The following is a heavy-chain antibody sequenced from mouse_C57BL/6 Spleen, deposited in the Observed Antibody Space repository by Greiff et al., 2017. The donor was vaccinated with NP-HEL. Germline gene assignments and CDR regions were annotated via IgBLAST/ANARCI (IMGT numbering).Heavy chain of an antibody. V-gene: IGHV5-17*01. CDR3: ARDRWLPFDY. Sequence: VQLQQSGGGLVKPGGSPKLSCAASGFTFSDYGMHWVRQAPEKGLEWVAYISSGSSTIYYADTVKGRFTISRDNAKNTLFLQMTSLRSEDTAMYYCARDRWLPFDYWGQGTTLTVSS. D-gene: IGHD2-3*01. CDR1: GFTFSDYG. CDR2: ISSGSSTI. J-gene: IGHJ2*01.